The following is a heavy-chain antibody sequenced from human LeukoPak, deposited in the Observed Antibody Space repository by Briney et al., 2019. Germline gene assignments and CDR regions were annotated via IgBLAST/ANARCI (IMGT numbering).Heavy chain of an antibody. CDR2: INPNSGGT. Sequence: ASVKVSCKASGYTFTGYYMHWVRQAPGQGLEWMGWINPNSGGTNYAQKFQGRVTMTRDTSISTAYMELSRLRSDDTAVYYCARGGKAARPDNHFDYWGQGTLVTVSS. CDR3: ARGGKAARPDNHFDY. D-gene: IGHD6-6*01. CDR1: GYTFTGYY. J-gene: IGHJ4*02. V-gene: IGHV1-2*02.